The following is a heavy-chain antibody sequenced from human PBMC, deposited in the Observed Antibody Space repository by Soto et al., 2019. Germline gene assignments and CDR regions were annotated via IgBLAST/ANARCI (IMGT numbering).Heavy chain of an antibody. Sequence: GGSLRLSCAASGFTFSSYSMNWVRQAPGKGLEWVSYISSSSSTIYYADSVKGRFTISRDNSKNTLYLQMNSLRAEDTTLFYCARGPVSSRGLRAGIIDYWGQGTPVTVSS. J-gene: IGHJ4*02. CDR3: ARGPVSSRGLRAGIIDY. V-gene: IGHV3-48*01. D-gene: IGHD2-15*01. CDR2: ISSSSSTI. CDR1: GFTFSSYS.